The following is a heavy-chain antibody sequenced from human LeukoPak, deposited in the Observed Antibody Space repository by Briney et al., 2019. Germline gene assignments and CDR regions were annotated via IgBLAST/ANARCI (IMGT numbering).Heavy chain of an antibody. CDR3: ARDVPRGIWRSYYDFWSGYTYYFDY. Sequence: ASVKVSCKASGYTFTSYGISWVRQAPGQGLEWMGWISAYNGNTNYAQKLQGRVTMTTDTSTSTAYMELRSLRSDDTAVYYCARDVPRGIWRSYYDFWSGYTYYFDYWGQGTLVTVSS. CDR2: ISAYNGNT. V-gene: IGHV1-18*01. D-gene: IGHD3-3*01. CDR1: GYTFTSYG. J-gene: IGHJ4*02.